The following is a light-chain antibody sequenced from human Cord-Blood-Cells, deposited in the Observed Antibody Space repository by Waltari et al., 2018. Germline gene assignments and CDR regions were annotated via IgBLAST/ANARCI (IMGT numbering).Light chain of an antibody. CDR2: AAS. CDR3: QQYYSYPFL. CDR1: QGISSY. Sequence: AIRMTQSPSSLSASTGDRVTITCRASQGISSYLAWYQQKPGKAPKLLLYAASTLQSGVPSRFSGSGSGTDFTLTISCLQSEDFATYYCQQYYSYPFLFGPGTKVDIK. J-gene: IGKJ3*01. V-gene: IGKV1-8*01.